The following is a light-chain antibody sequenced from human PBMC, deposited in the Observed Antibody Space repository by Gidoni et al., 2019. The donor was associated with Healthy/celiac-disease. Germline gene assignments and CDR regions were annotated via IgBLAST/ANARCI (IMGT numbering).Light chain of an antibody. CDR3: SSYTSSSTPYV. CDR1: SSDVGGYNY. J-gene: IGLJ1*01. CDR2: EVS. Sequence: QSALTQPASVSGSPGQSITISCTGTSSDVGGYNYVSWYQQHPGKAPKLMIYEVSNRPSGVPDRFSGSKSGNTASLTISGLQAEDEADYYCSSYTSSSTPYVVGTGTKVTVL. V-gene: IGLV2-14*01.